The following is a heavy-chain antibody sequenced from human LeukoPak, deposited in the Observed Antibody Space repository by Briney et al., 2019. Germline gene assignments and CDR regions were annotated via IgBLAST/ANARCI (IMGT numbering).Heavy chain of an antibody. J-gene: IGHJ4*02. CDR2: IKQDGSER. Sequence: GPLRLSCAASEFTFSSYWMSWVRQAPGKGLEWVANIKQDGSERHYVESVKGRFTISRDNARNTLYLQMNSLRAEDTAVYYCARGYSSGLHFDYWGQGTLVTVSS. CDR3: ARGYSSGLHFDY. D-gene: IGHD6-19*01. CDR1: EFTFSSYW. V-gene: IGHV3-7*01.